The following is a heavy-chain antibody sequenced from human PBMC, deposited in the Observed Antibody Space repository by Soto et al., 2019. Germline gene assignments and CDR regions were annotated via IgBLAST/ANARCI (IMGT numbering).Heavy chain of an antibody. CDR3: ASLDDTANEPLDY. J-gene: IGHJ4*02. CDR2: IIPIFGTA. D-gene: IGHD5-18*01. V-gene: IGHV1-69*06. Sequence: GASVKVSCKASGGTFSSYAISWVRQAPGQGLEWMGGIIPIFGTANYAQKFQGRVTITADKSTSTAYMELSSLRSEDTAVYYCASLDDTANEPLDYWGQGTLVTVSS. CDR1: GGTFSSYA.